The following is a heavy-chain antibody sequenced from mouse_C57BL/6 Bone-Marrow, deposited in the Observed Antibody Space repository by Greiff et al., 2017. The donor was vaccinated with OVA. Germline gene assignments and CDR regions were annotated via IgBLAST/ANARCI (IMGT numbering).Heavy chain of an antibody. Sequence: ESGPGLVKPSQSLSLTCSVTGYSITSGYYWNWIRQFPGNKLEWMGYISYDGSNNYNPSLKNRISITRDTSKNQFFLKLNSVTTEDTATYYCASLPAYWGQGTLVTVSA. CDR3: ASLPAY. V-gene: IGHV3-6*01. CDR1: GYSITSGYY. CDR2: ISYDGSN. J-gene: IGHJ3*01.